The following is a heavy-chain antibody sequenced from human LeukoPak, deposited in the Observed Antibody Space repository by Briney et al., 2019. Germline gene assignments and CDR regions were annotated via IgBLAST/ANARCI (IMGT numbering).Heavy chain of an antibody. D-gene: IGHD6-6*01. J-gene: IGHJ4*02. CDR3: ARDLTTTSSSLSGY. Sequence: SVNVSCKASGYTFTSYGITWVRQAPGRGLEWMGWISAYNGITNYAQKLQCRVTMTTDTSTSTAYMELRSLRSDDTAVYYCARDLTTTSSSLSGYWGQGTLVTVSS. CDR2: ISAYNGIT. CDR1: GYTFTSYG. V-gene: IGHV1-18*01.